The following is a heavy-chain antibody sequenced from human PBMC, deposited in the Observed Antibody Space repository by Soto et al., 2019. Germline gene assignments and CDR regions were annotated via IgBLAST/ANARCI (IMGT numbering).Heavy chain of an antibody. CDR2: IYHSGST. D-gene: IGHD3-3*01. J-gene: IGHJ5*02. CDR3: ARTITIFGVVINNWFDP. CDR1: GGSIISGGCS. Sequence: PSETMCVTCTVAGGSIISGGCSWSWIRQPPGKGLEWIGYIYHSGSTYYNPSLKSRVTISVDTSKNQFSLKLSSVTAADTAVYYCARTITIFGVVINNWFDPWGQGTLVTVSS. V-gene: IGHV4-30-2*02.